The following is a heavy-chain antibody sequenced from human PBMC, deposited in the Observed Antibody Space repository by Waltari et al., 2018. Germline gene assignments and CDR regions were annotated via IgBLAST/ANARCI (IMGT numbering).Heavy chain of an antibody. CDR3: AREMVGALY. D-gene: IGHD1-26*01. CDR1: GGTFSSYT. CDR2: IIPFLGIA. J-gene: IGHJ4*02. Sequence: QVQLVQSGAEVNKPGSSVKVSCKASGGTFSSYTISWVRQAPGQGLAWLGRIIPFLGIANDAQKLQGRVTITADKSTSTAYMELSSLRSEDTAGYYCAREMVGALYWGQGTLVTVSS. V-gene: IGHV1-69*08.